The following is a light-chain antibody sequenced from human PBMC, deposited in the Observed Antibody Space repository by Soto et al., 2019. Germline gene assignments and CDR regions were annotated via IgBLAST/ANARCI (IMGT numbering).Light chain of an antibody. J-gene: IGKJ5*01. V-gene: IGKV1-9*01. CDR1: YSINTY. CDR2: AAS. CDR3: QQLYGYPIT. Sequence: IQLTQSPSSLSASVGDRVTITCRASYSINTYLAWYQQKPGKAPKLLIYAASTLQGGAPSRFSGSGSGTDFTLTINSLQPEDFATYYCQQLYGYPITFGQGTRLEIK.